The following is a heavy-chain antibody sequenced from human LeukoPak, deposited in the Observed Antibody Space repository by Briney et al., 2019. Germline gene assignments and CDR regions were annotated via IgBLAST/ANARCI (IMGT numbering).Heavy chain of an antibody. V-gene: IGHV3-20*04. Sequence: GGSLRLSCAASGFTFDDYGMSWVRQAPGKGLEWVSGINWNGGSTGYADSVKGRFTISRDNAKNSLYLQMNSLRAEDTALYYCASLYYDSSGYYSYYYYYMDVWGKGTTVTVSS. CDR1: GFTFDDYG. D-gene: IGHD3-22*01. CDR2: INWNGGST. CDR3: ASLYYDSSGYYSYYYYYMDV. J-gene: IGHJ6*03.